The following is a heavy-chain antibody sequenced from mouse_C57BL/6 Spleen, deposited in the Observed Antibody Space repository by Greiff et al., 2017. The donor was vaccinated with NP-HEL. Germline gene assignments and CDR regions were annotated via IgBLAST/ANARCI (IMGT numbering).Heavy chain of an antibody. Sequence: LQESGPELVKPGASVKISCKASGYAFSSSWMNWVKQRPGKGLEWIGRIYPGDGDTNYNGKFKGKATLTADKSSSTAYMQLSSLTSEDSAVYFCARWGGSPYWYFDVWGTGTTVTVSS. CDR2: IYPGDGDT. CDR1: GYAFSSSW. D-gene: IGHD1-1*01. V-gene: IGHV1-82*01. J-gene: IGHJ1*03. CDR3: ARWGGSPYWYFDV.